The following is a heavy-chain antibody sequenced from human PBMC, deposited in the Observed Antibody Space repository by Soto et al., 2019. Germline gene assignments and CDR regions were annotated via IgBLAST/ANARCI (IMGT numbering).Heavy chain of an antibody. D-gene: IGHD6-6*01. V-gene: IGHV1-2*02. CDR1: GYTFTGYY. Sequence: ASVKVSCKASGYTFTGYYMHWVRQAPGQGLEWMGWINPNSGGTNYAQKFQGRVTMTRDTSISTAYMELSRLRSDDTAVYYCERDPPRSSSYAFDVWGQGTMVTVSS. J-gene: IGHJ3*01. CDR2: INPNSGGT. CDR3: ERDPPRSSSYAFDV.